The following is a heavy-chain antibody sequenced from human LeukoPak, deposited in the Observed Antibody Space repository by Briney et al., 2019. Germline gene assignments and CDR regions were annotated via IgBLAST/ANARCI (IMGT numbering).Heavy chain of an antibody. CDR3: ARDKTGYYMYYYYYGMDV. CDR2: ISSSSSYI. J-gene: IGHJ6*02. CDR1: GFTFSSYS. Sequence: GGSLRLSCAAPGFTFSSYSMNWVRQAPGKGLEWVSSISSSSSYIYYADSVKGRFTISRDNAKNSLYLQMNSLRAEDTAVHYCARDKTGYYMYYYYYGMDVWGQGTTVTVSS. V-gene: IGHV3-21*01. D-gene: IGHD3-9*01.